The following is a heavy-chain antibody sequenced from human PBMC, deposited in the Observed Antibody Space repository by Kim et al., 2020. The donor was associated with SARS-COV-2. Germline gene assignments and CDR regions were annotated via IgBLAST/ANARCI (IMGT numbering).Heavy chain of an antibody. Sequence: GESLKISCKGSGYSFTSYWIGWVRQMPGKGLEWMGIIYPGDSDTRYIPSFQGQVTISADKSISTAYLQWSSLKASDTAMYYCARSAGSFRGSYRPPNYWGQGTLVTVSS. CDR1: GYSFTSYW. V-gene: IGHV5-51*01. D-gene: IGHD3-16*02. CDR2: IYPGDSDT. J-gene: IGHJ4*02. CDR3: ARSAGSFRGSYRPPNY.